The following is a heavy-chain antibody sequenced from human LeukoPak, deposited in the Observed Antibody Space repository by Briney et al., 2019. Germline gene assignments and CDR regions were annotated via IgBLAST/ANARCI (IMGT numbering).Heavy chain of an antibody. V-gene: IGHV3-64D*09. CDR3: VKATPGDSRGYYYPFSS. CDR1: GFTFSSYA. Sequence: GGSLRLSCSASGFTFSSYAMHWVRQAPGKGLEYVSAISSNGGSTYYADSVKGRFTISRDNSKNTLYLQMSSLRAEDTAVHYCVKATPGDSRGYYYPFSSWGQGTLVTVSS. D-gene: IGHD3-22*01. J-gene: IGHJ5*02. CDR2: ISSNGGST.